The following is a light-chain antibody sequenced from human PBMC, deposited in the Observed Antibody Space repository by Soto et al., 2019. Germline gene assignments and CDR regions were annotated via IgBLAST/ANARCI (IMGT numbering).Light chain of an antibody. Sequence: QSVLTQSPSASGTPGQRVTISCSGSSSNIGSNSVNWYQQLPGTAPKLLVYNNNHRPSGVPDRFSGPKSGTSASLAISGLQSEDEAHYYCATWDDSLKGWVFGGGTKLTVL. J-gene: IGLJ3*02. CDR2: NNN. CDR1: SSNIGSNS. V-gene: IGLV1-44*01. CDR3: ATWDDSLKGWV.